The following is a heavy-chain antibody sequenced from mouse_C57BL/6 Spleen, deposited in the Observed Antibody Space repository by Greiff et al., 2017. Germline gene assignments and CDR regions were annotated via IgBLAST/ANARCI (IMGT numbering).Heavy chain of an antibody. V-gene: IGHV1-62-2*01. CDR3: ARHEGATDYFDD. J-gene: IGHJ2*01. CDR1: GYTFTEYT. Sequence: VQLQQSGAELVKPGASVKLSCKASGYTFTEYTIHWVKQRSGQGLEWIGWFHPGCGSIKYNEKFKDKATLTADKSSSTVDMELSRLTSEDSAVYFCARHEGATDYFDDWGQGTTLTVSS. D-gene: IGHD1-1*01. CDR2: FHPGCGSI.